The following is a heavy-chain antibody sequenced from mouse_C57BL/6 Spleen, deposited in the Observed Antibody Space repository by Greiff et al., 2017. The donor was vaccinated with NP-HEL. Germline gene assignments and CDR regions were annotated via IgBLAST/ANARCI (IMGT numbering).Heavy chain of an antibody. CDR3: AREGLYYGNYGFAY. Sequence: QVQLQQPGAELVKPGASVKMSCKASGYTFTSYWITWVKQRPGQGLEWIGDIYPGSGSTNYNEKFKSKATLTVDTSSSTAYMQLSSLTSEDSAVYYCAREGLYYGNYGFAYLGQGTLVTVSA. CDR2: IYPGSGST. D-gene: IGHD2-1*01. J-gene: IGHJ3*01. CDR1: GYTFTSYW. V-gene: IGHV1-55*01.